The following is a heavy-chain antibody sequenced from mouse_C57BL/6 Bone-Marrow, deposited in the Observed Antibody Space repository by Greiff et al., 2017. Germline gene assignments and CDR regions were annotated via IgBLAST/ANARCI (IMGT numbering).Heavy chain of an antibody. CDR1: GYTFTSYW. D-gene: IGHD1-1*01. Sequence: VHVKQPGAELVKPGASVKLSCKASGYTFTSYWMHWVKQRPGRGLEWIGRIDPNSGGTKYNEKFKSKATLTVDKPSSTAYMQLSSLTSEDSAVYYCAREAYGSSYWYFDVWGTGTTVTVSS. CDR3: AREAYGSSYWYFDV. CDR2: IDPNSGGT. V-gene: IGHV1-72*01. J-gene: IGHJ1*03.